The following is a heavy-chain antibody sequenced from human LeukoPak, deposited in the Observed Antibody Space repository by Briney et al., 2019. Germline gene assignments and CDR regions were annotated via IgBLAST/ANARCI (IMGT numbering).Heavy chain of an antibody. CDR1: GFAFSSYA. V-gene: IGHV3-23*01. CDR2: ITTGGGST. CDR3: VKCLVTTGFEYFDY. D-gene: IGHD4-17*01. Sequence: GGSLRLSCAASGFAFSSYAMSWVRQAPGEGLEWVSGITTGGGSTFYADSVKGRLTISRDNSKSTLYLQMSSLRAEDTAVYYCVKCLVTTGFEYFDYWGQGTLVTVSS. J-gene: IGHJ4*02.